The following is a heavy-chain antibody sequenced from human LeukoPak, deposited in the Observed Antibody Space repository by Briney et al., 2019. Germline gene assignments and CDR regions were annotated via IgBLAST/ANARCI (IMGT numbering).Heavy chain of an antibody. V-gene: IGHV1-69*13. J-gene: IGHJ4*02. CDR2: IIPIFGTA. Sequence: SVKVSCKASGYTFSNHDINWVRQAPGQGLEWMGGIIPIFGTANYAQKFQGRVTITADESTSTAYMELSSLRSEDTAVYYCARGKKTTIFGVVTPFDYWGQGTLVTVSS. CDR1: GYTFSNHD. CDR3: ARGKKTTIFGVVTPFDY. D-gene: IGHD3-3*01.